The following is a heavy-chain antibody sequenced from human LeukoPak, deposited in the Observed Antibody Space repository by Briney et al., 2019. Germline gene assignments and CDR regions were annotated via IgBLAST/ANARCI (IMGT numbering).Heavy chain of an antibody. CDR3: ARHYYYDSSGYPPYYFDY. V-gene: IGHV5-51*01. CDR1: GYSITSYW. CDR2: IFRDDSDT. D-gene: IGHD3-22*01. J-gene: IGHJ4*02. Sequence: GESLKISCRGSGYSITSYWIGWVRHMAGKGLVWMGTIFRDDSDTRYSPSFQGQVTSSADKSISTAYLQWSSLKASDTAMYYCARHYYYDSSGYPPYYFDYWGQGTLVAVSS.